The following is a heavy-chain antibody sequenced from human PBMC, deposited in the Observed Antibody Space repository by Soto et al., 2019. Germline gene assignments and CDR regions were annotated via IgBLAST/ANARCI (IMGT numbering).Heavy chain of an antibody. CDR1: GGSISTRNNY. Sequence: PSETVSLTCTVSGGSISTRNNYWGWVCQPPGQGLDWIGNIYYIGTTYYKPSLKSRVTISVDTSKNKFSLNINSVPASDTDSDFCATFVVAASRHTDVDFWFPATGITVSA. J-gene: IGHJ4*02. D-gene: IGHD2-15*01. CDR3: ATFVVAASRHTDVDF. CDR2: IYYIGTT. V-gene: IGHV4-39*01.